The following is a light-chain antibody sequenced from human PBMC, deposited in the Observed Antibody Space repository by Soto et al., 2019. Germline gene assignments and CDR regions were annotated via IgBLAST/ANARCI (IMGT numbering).Light chain of an antibody. CDR3: QQYNTYWT. Sequence: DIQMTQFPSALSASVGDRVTITCRASQNVNNWLAWYQHKPGKAPQLLIYDASVLETGVPSRFSGSGSGTELTLAISGLQSDDFATYYCQQYNTYWTFGPGTKVDIK. V-gene: IGKV1-5*01. CDR1: QNVNNW. CDR2: DAS. J-gene: IGKJ1*01.